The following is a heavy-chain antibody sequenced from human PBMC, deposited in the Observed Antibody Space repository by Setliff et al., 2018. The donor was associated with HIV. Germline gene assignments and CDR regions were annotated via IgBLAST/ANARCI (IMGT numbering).Heavy chain of an antibody. Sequence: ETLSLTCAVYGGSFSGYYWNWIRQPPGKGLEWIGEVNHSGSTNYNPSLKSRVTISVDTSKNQFSLKLSSVTAADTAVYYCARGHMAPYYSYMDVWGKGTTVTVSS. V-gene: IGHV4-34*01. CDR2: VNHSGST. CDR3: ARGHMAPYYSYMDV. CDR1: GGSFSGYY. J-gene: IGHJ6*03.